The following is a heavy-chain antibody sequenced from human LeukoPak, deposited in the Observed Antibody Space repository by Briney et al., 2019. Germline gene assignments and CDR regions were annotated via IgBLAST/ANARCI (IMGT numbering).Heavy chain of an antibody. CDR2: VNSDGSMT. D-gene: IGHD2/OR15-2a*01. V-gene: IGHV3-74*01. CDR1: GFTFSSYS. CDR3: VRDIREYDH. J-gene: IGHJ5*02. Sequence: GGSLRLSCAASGFTFSSYSMNWVRQAPGKGLVWVSRVNSDGSMTNYADSVKGRFITSRENAKNAVYLQMNSLTVEDTAVYFCVRDIREYDHWGQGTLVTVSS.